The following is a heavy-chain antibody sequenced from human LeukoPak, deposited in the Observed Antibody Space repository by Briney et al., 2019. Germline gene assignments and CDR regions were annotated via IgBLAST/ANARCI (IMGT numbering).Heavy chain of an antibody. J-gene: IGHJ5*02. D-gene: IGHD1-14*01. Sequence: SETLSLTCTVSGGSISSSSYYWGWIRQPPGKGLEWIGSIYYSGSTYYNPSLKSRVTISVDTSKNQFSLKLSSVTAADTAVYYCARGVVDRNYFSWFDPWGQGTLVTVSS. CDR2: IYYSGST. CDR1: GGSISSSSYY. CDR3: ARGVVDRNYFSWFDP. V-gene: IGHV4-39*07.